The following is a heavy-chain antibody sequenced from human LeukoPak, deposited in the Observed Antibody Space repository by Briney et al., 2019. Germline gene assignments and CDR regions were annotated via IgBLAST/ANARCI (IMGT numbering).Heavy chain of an antibody. Sequence: GGSLRLSCAASGFTFSSYAMSWVRQAPGKGLEWVSAISGSGGSTYYADSVKGRFTISRDNSKNTLYLQMNSLRAEDTAVYYCAKGREDDILTGNVNDYWGQGTLVTVSS. J-gene: IGHJ4*02. D-gene: IGHD3-9*01. CDR2: ISGSGGST. CDR1: GFTFSSYA. CDR3: AKGREDDILTGNVNDY. V-gene: IGHV3-23*01.